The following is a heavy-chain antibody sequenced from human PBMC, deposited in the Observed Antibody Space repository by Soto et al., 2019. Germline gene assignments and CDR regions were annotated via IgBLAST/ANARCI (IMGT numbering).Heavy chain of an antibody. CDR2: IHYSGST. D-gene: IGHD6-6*01. J-gene: IGHJ4*02. V-gene: IGHV4-59*01. CDR3: TKDRRTDAEVYSFDY. Sequence: SETLSLTCTVSGGSISGSYWSWIRQTPGKVLEWVGYIHYSGSTNYNPSLKSRVTMSVDSAKNQFSLQFSSVTAADKAVYFCTKDRRTDAEVYSFDYWGQGALVTVSS. CDR1: GGSISGSY.